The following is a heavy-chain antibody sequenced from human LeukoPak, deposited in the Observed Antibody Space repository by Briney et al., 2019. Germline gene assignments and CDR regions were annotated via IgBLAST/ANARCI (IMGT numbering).Heavy chain of an antibody. CDR3: ARLSLIAVAAARLRSYYYGMDV. Sequence: GGSLRLSCAASGFTFSTYGMYWVRQAPGKGLEWVAVIYSGGSTYYADSVKGRFTISRDNSKNTLYLQMNSLRAEDTAVYYCARLSLIAVAAARLRSYYYGMDVWGQGTTVTVSS. CDR1: GFTFSTYG. V-gene: IGHV3-NL1*01. D-gene: IGHD6-19*01. CDR2: IYSGGST. J-gene: IGHJ6*02.